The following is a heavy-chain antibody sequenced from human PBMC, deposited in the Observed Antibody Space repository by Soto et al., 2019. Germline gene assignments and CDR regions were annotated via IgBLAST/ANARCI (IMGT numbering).Heavy chain of an antibody. J-gene: IGHJ6*02. CDR2: INHSGST. Sequence: SETLSLTCAVYGGSFSGYYWSWIRQPPGKGLEWIGAINHSGSTTYNPSLKSGGTISVDTSTNQFSLKLSSVTAADTAVYYCARVAYTVAGTEDYYYYGMDVWGQGTTVTVSS. CDR1: GGSFSGYY. D-gene: IGHD6-19*01. V-gene: IGHV4-34*01. CDR3: ARVAYTVAGTEDYYYYGMDV.